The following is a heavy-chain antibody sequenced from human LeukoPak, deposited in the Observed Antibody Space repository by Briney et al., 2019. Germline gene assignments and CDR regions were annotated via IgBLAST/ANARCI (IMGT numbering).Heavy chain of an antibody. CDR2: IYYRGST. V-gene: IGHV4-59*01. D-gene: IGHD5-24*01. CDR3: ARVRDGYNLDAFDI. Sequence: SQTLSLTCTVSGGSIGIYYWSWIRQPPGEGLEWIGYIYYRGSTNYNPSLKSRFTISWDTSKNQFSLNLRYVTAAETAVYYCARVRDGYNLDAFDIWGQGTIVSVSS. CDR1: GGSIGIYY. J-gene: IGHJ3*02.